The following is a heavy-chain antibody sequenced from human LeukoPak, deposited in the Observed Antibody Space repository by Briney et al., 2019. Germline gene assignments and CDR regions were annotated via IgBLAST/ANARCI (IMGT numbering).Heavy chain of an antibody. V-gene: IGHV4-4*09. J-gene: IGHJ4*02. CDR3: AGLGSYHYF. CDR1: GASIRNDY. CDR2: IHTSGAS. D-gene: IGHD1-26*01. Sequence: SETLCLTCTVSGASIRNDYWSWIRHTPEKGLEWMRHIHTSGASRYYPSLKSRLIMSIDTSRNQLSLKLTSVTAADTAVYFCAGLGSYHYFWGQGALVTV.